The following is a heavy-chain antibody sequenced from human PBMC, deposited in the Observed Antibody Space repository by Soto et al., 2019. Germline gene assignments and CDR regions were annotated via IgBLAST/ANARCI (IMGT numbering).Heavy chain of an antibody. D-gene: IGHD3-10*01. V-gene: IGHV1-2*02. Sequence: GASVKVSCKTSGYTFNEYYIHWIRQVPGQGPEWMGWINPNSGGTKYAKKFQGVITMTSDTSTSTGFMELRRLRSDDTAVYYCARRLGGGGDYFYGMDVWGQGTAVTVSS. CDR2: INPNSGGT. CDR3: ARRLGGGGDYFYGMDV. J-gene: IGHJ6*02. CDR1: GYTFNEYY.